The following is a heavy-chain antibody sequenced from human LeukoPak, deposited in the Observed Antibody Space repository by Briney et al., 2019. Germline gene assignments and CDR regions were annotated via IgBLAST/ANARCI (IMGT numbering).Heavy chain of an antibody. CDR2: INHTGST. J-gene: IGHJ5*02. Sequence: SETLSLTCAVYGGSFSVYYWTWIRQPPGKGLEWIGEINHTGSTNYNPSLKSRVTISVDTSKNQFSLKLSSVTAADTAVYYCARTGAYYYDSSGYYYRGTWFDPWGQGTLVTVSS. V-gene: IGHV4-34*01. D-gene: IGHD3-22*01. CDR1: GGSFSVYY. CDR3: ARTGAYYYDSSGYYYRGTWFDP.